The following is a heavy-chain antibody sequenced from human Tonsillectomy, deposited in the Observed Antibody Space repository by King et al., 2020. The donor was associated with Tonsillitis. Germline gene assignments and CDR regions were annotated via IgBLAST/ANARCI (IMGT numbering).Heavy chain of an antibody. CDR3: ARDGGWLQGCN. D-gene: IGHD5-24*01. CDR2: IKQDGSVK. J-gene: IGHJ4*02. V-gene: IGHV3-7*03. Sequence: VQLVESGGGLVQPGGSLRLSCAASGFTFSSYWMSWVRQAPGKGLAGGANIKQDGSVKYYVDSVKGRFTISRDNAKNSLYLQMNSLRSEDTAVYYCARDGGWLQGCNWGQGTLVTVSS. CDR1: GFTFSSYW.